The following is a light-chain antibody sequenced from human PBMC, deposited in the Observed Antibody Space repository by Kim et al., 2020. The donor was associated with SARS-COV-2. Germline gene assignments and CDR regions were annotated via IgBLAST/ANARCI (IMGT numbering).Light chain of an antibody. CDR3: GADHGSGSNCQKV. Sequence: QPVLTQPPSASASLGASVTLTCTLSSGYSNYKVDWYQQRPGKGPRFVMRVGTGGIVGSKGDGIPDRFSVLGSGLNRYLTIKNIQEEDESDYHCGADHGSGSNCQKVFGGGTKLTVL. V-gene: IGLV9-49*01. J-gene: IGLJ3*02. CDR1: SGYSNYK. CDR2: VGTGGIVG.